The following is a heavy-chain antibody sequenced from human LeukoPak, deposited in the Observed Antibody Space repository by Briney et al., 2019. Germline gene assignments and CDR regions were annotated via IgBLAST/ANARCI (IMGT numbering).Heavy chain of an antibody. CDR2: IYYSGST. V-gene: IGHV4-59*01. J-gene: IGHJ6*04. Sequence: SETLSLTCTVSGGSISSYYWSWIRQPPGKGLDWIGYIYYSGSTNYNPSLKSRVTISVDTSKNQFSLKLSSVTAADAAVYYCAREGTWYGLDAWGKGTTVTVSS. CDR3: AREGTWYGLDA. CDR1: GGSISSYY.